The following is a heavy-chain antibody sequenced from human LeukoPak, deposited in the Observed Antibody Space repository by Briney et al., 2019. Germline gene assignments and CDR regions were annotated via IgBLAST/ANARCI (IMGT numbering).Heavy chain of an antibody. Sequence: SVKVSCKASGGTFSSYAISWVRQAPGQGLEWMGGIIPIFGTANYAQKFQGRVTITTDESTSTAYMELSSLRSEDTAVNYCARCRDGYNSGAFDIWGQGTMVTVSS. D-gene: IGHD5-24*01. CDR2: IIPIFGTA. J-gene: IGHJ3*02. V-gene: IGHV1-69*05. CDR1: GGTFSSYA. CDR3: ARCRDGYNSGAFDI.